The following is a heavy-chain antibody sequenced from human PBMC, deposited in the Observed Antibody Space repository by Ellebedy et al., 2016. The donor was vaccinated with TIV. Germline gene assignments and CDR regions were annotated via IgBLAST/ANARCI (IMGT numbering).Heavy chain of an antibody. CDR3: ARDLVTTQSNWFDP. Sequence: GESLKISXAASGFTFSSYWMSWVCQAPGKGLEWVANIKQDGSEKYYVDSVKGRFTISRDNAKNSLYLQMNSLRAEDTAVYYCARDLVTTQSNWFDPWGQGTLVTVSS. CDR1: GFTFSSYW. J-gene: IGHJ5*02. D-gene: IGHD4-17*01. CDR2: IKQDGSEK. V-gene: IGHV3-7*01.